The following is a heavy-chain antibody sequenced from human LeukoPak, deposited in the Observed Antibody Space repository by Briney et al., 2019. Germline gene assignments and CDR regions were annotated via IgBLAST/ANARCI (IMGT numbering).Heavy chain of an antibody. CDR1: GFSFSDTW. J-gene: IGHJ4*02. Sequence: PGGSLRLSCAASGFSFSDTWMNWVHQAPGKGLEWVSSISSSSSYIYYADSVKGRFTISRDNAKNSLYLQMNSLRAEDTAVYYCARDFHGDTYIFDYWGQGTLVTVSS. V-gene: IGHV3-21*01. CDR2: ISSSSSYI. CDR3: ARDFHGDTYIFDY. D-gene: IGHD7-27*01.